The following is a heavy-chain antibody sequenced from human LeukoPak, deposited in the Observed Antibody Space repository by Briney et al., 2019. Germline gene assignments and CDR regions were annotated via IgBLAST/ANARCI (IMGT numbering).Heavy chain of an antibody. CDR3: AKIYCSGGSCSDY. D-gene: IGHD2-15*01. J-gene: IGHJ4*02. CDR2: ISGSGGST. V-gene: IGHV3-23*01. Sequence: GGSLRLSCAASGLTFSSYAMSWVRQAPGKGLEWVSAISGSGGSTYYADSVKGRFTISRDNSKNTLYLQMNSLRAEDTAVYYCAKIYCSGGSCSDYWGQGTLVTVSS. CDR1: GLTFSSYA.